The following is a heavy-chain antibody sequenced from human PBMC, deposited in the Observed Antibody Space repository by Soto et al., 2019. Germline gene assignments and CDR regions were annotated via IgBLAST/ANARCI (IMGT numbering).Heavy chain of an antibody. J-gene: IGHJ6*02. D-gene: IGHD4-17*01. CDR1: GGSISSGDYY. V-gene: IGHV4-30-4*01. CDR3: ARDTPTVTTGVSVYYGMDV. CDR2: IYYSGST. Sequence: QVQLQESGPGLVKPSQTLSLTCTVSGGSISSGDYYWSWIRQPPGKGLEWIGYIYYSGSTYYNPSLKSRVTISVDTSNNQFSLKLSSVTAADTAVYYCARDTPTVTTGVSVYYGMDVWGQGTTVTVSS.